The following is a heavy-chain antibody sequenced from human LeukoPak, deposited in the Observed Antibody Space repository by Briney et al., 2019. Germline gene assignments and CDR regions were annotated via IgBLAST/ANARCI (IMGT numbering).Heavy chain of an antibody. V-gene: IGHV3-21*01. CDR3: ARIPAYYYDSSGYYYPDY. J-gene: IGHJ4*02. CDR1: GFTFSSYS. D-gene: IGHD3-22*01. CDR2: ISSSSSYI. Sequence: GGSLRLSCAASGFTFSSYSMNWVRQAPGKGLEWVSSISSSSSYIYYADSVKGRFTISRDNAKNSLYLQMNSLRAEDTAVYYCARIPAYYYDSSGYYYPDYWGQGTLVTVSS.